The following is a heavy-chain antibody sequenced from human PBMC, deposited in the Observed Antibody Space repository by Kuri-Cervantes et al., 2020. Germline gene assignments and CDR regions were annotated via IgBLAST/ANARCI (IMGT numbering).Heavy chain of an antibody. V-gene: IGHV3-23*01. CDR2: ISGSGGST. CDR1: GFTFSSYG. Sequence: GESLKISCAASGFTFSSYGMHWVRQAPGKGLEWVSAISGSGGSTYYADSVKGRFTISRDNSKNTLYLQMNSLRAEDTAVYYCEKEVATVFGSFDYWGQGTLVTVSS. D-gene: IGHD5-12*01. J-gene: IGHJ4*02. CDR3: EKEVATVFGSFDY.